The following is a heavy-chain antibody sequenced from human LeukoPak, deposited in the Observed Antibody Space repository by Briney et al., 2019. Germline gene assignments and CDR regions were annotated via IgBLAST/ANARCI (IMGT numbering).Heavy chain of an antibody. V-gene: IGHV4-39*07. CDR3: AETGGIEGD. Sequence: KRSETLSLTCTVSGGSISSSSYYWGLIRQPPGKGLEWIGSIYYSGSTYYNPSLKSRVTISVDASKNQFSLKLSSVTAADTAVYYCAETGGIEGDWGQGTLVTVSS. CDR1: GGSISSSSYY. J-gene: IGHJ4*02. CDR2: IYYSGST. D-gene: IGHD3-10*01.